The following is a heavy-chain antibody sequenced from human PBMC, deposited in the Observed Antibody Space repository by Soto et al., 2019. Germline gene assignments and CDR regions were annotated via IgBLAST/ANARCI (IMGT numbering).Heavy chain of an antibody. D-gene: IGHD1-1*01. CDR1: GGSISSGGYY. V-gene: IGHV4-31*03. CDR2: IYYSGST. Sequence: SETLSLTCTVSGGSISSGGYYWSWIRQHPGKGLEWIGYIYYSGSTYYNPSLKSRVTISVDTYKNQFSLKLSSVTAADTAVYYCARDSRTLYGMDVWGQGTTVTVSS. J-gene: IGHJ6*02. CDR3: ARDSRTLYGMDV.